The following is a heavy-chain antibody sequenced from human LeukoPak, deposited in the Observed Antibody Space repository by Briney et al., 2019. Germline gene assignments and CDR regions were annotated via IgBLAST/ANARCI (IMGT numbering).Heavy chain of an antibody. CDR1: GFTFSSHT. CDR2: ISSSSSRM. D-gene: IGHD2-21*02. CDR3: ARGLIYCGGDCYRAFDI. J-gene: IGHJ3*02. V-gene: IGHV3-48*02. Sequence: GGSLRLSCAASGFTFSSHTMNWVRQAPGKGLEWVSYISSSSSRMYYADSVKGRFTISRDNAKNSLYLQMNSLRDEDTAVYYCARGLIYCGGDCYRAFDIWGQGTMVTVSS.